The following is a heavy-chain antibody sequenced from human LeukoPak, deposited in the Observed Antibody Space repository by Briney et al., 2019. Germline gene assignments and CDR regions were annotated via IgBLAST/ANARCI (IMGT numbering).Heavy chain of an antibody. J-gene: IGHJ3*02. Sequence: SETLSLTCAVYGGSFSGYYWSWIRQPPGKGLEWIGSIYYSGYTYYNPSLKSRVTISVDTSKNQFSLKLSSVTAADTAVYFCARGPYSYDSSGAFDIWGQGTMVTVSS. CDR3: ARGPYSYDSSGAFDI. D-gene: IGHD3-22*01. CDR1: GGSFSGYY. V-gene: IGHV4-34*01. CDR2: IYYSGYT.